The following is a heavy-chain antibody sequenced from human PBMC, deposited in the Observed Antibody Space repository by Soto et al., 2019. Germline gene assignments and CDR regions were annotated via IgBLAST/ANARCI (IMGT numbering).Heavy chain of an antibody. V-gene: IGHV4-4*07. Sequence: SETRSLTCTVSGGSSSSYYWSWIRQPAGKGLEWIGRIYTSGSTNYNPSLKSRVTMSVDTSKNPFSLKLSSVTAADTAVYYCARSQGRGYCSSTSCYAFDYGGQGALVNVSS. CDR3: ARSQGRGYCSSTSCYAFDY. D-gene: IGHD2-2*01. CDR2: IYTSGST. J-gene: IGHJ4*02. CDR1: GGSSSSYY.